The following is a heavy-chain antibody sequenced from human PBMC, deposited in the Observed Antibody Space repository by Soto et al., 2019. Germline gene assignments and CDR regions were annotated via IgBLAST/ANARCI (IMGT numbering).Heavy chain of an antibody. CDR1: GFTFSSYS. CDR2: ISSSSSYI. V-gene: IGHV3-21*01. J-gene: IGHJ6*03. Sequence: GGSLRLSCAASGFTFSSYSMNWVRQAPGKGLEWVSSISSSSSYIYYADSVKGRFTISRDNAKNSLYLQMNSLRAEDTAVYYCARDTHHHLIDYYYYYYMDVWGKGTTVTVSS. CDR3: ARDTHHHLIDYYYYYYMDV. D-gene: IGHD3-22*01.